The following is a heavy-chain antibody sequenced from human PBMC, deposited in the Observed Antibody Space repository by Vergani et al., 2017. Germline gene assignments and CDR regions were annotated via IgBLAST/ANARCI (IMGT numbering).Heavy chain of an antibody. CDR2: INPNSGGT. D-gene: IGHD3-10*01. Sequence: QVQLVQSGAEVKKPGSSVKVSCKASGGTFSSYAISWVRQAPGQGLEWMGWINPNSGGTNYAEKFQGRVTMTRDTSINTAYMELSRLRSDDTAVYYCAQRGISEDAFDIWGQGTMVTVSS. J-gene: IGHJ3*02. CDR3: AQRGISEDAFDI. CDR1: GGTFSSYA. V-gene: IGHV1-2*02.